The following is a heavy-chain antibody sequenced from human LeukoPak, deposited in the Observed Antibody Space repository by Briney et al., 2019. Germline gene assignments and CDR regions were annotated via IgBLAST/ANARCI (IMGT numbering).Heavy chain of an antibody. CDR2: IRSQAYGGTI. CDR3: ARGGDFGVPAPLGIDAFDI. V-gene: IGHV3-49*04. D-gene: IGHD2-2*01. CDR1: GFTFSNAW. Sequence: PGGSLRLSCAASGFTFSNAWMSWVRQAPGKGLEWLGFIRSQAYGGTIEYAASVKGRFSISRDNSKSIADLQINSLKTEDTAVYYCARGGDFGVPAPLGIDAFDIWGQGTMVTVSS. J-gene: IGHJ3*02.